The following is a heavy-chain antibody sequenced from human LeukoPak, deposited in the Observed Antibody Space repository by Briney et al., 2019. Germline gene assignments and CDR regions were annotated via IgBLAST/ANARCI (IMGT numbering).Heavy chain of an antibody. CDR2: ISWNSVHI. CDR3: AKDLGPLTYYYDSSGYSGAFDS. Sequence: GGTLRLSCGASVFTFSTYGMTWLRQAPGNALEWVSGISWNSVHIVYADSVKGRFTISRDNAKTSLYLKMNSLRAEDMAFYYCAKDLGPLTYYYDSSGYSGAFDSWGKGTLVTVSS. V-gene: IGHV3-9*03. J-gene: IGHJ4*02. CDR1: VFTFSTYG. D-gene: IGHD3-22*01.